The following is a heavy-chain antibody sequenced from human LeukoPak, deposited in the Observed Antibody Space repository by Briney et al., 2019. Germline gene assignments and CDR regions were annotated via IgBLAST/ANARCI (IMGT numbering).Heavy chain of an antibody. CDR2: ISGSGGTT. D-gene: IGHD6-19*01. J-gene: IGHJ4*02. Sequence: GGSLRLSCAASGFTFSSYAMSWVRQAPGKGLEWVSVISGSGGTTYYADSVKGRFTISRDNSKNTLYLQMDSLRAEDTAVYYCAKGGSGWYKYDCWGQGTLVGVSS. CDR3: AKGGSGWYKYDC. V-gene: IGHV3-23*01. CDR1: GFTFSSYA.